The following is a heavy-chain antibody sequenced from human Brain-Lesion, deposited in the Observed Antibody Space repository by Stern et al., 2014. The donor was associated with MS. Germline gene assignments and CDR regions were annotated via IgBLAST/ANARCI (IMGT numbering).Heavy chain of an antibody. V-gene: IGHV1-45*02. D-gene: IGHD1-26*01. J-gene: IGHJ2*01. CDR1: EYTFTYRY. Sequence: VQLVESGAEVRKPGSSVNVSCKASEYTFTYRYLHWVRQAPGPALEWMGWFTPFNGNTLYAQKFQDRVTITADRSLSTAYMELSSLRSEDTAMYFCAQSGNYDWYFDLWGRGTLVTVSS. CDR2: FTPFNGNT. CDR3: AQSGNYDWYFDL.